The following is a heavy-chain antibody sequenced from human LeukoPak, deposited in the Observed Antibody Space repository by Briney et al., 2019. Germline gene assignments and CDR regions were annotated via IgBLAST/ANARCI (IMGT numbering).Heavy chain of an antibody. J-gene: IGHJ4*02. CDR2: IKQDGSEK. CDR1: GFTFSRYW. D-gene: IGHD2-15*01. CDR3: AREFNSFLFDCSGGQCLFMS. Sequence: GGSLRLSCAASGFTFSRYWMTWVRQAPGKGLEWVANIKQDGSEKDYVDSVKGRFTISRDNAKNSLYLQMNSLRAEDTAVYYCAREFNSFLFDCSGGQCLFMSWGQGVLVTVSS. V-gene: IGHV3-7*01.